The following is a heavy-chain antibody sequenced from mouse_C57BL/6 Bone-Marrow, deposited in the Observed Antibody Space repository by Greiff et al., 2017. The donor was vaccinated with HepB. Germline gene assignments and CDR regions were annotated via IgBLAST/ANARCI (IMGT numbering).Heavy chain of an antibody. J-gene: IGHJ4*01. CDR1: GFTFSDFY. CDR3: ARDACGNYVPYAMDY. Sequence: EVKLVESGGGLVQSGRSLRLSCATSGFTFSDFYMEWVRQAPGKGLEWIAASRNKANDYTTEYSASVKGRFIVSRDTSQSILYLQMNALRAEDTAIYYCARDACGNYVPYAMDYWGQGTSVTVSS. V-gene: IGHV7-1*01. D-gene: IGHD2-1*01. CDR2: SRNKANDYTT.